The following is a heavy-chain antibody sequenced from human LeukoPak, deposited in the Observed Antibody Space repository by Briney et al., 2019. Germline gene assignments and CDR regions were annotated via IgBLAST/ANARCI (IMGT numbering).Heavy chain of an antibody. CDR1: GYTFTDYY. CDR3: ARANFLYCSSTTCLLDY. D-gene: IGHD2-2*01. V-gene: IGHV1-2*02. CDR2: INPNDGDT. Sequence: ASVKVSCKASGYTFTDYYMHWVRQAPGQGFEWMGWINPNDGDTNYAQKFQGRVTMTRDTSISTAHMEVSRLRSDDTAVYYCARANFLYCSSTTCLLDYWGQGTLVTVSS. J-gene: IGHJ4*02.